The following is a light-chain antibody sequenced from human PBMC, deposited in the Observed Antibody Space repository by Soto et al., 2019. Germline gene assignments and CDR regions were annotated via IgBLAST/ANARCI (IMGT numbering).Light chain of an antibody. J-gene: IGKJ1*01. CDR1: QSIRGW. V-gene: IGKV1-5*03. CDR2: QAS. Sequence: DIQMTQSPSTPSASVGDRVTITCRASQSIRGWLAWYQHKPGKAPKRLIYQASILECGVTSRFSGSGSGTEFTLTTIRLQPDDFATYYCQHYNSYSGAFGQGTKVDIK. CDR3: QHYNSYSGA.